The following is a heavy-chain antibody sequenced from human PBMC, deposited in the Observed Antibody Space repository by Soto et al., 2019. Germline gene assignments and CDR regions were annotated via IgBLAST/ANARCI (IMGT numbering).Heavy chain of an antibody. V-gene: IGHV3-30*18. CDR2: ISYDGSNK. CDR1: GFTFSSYG. CDR3: AQDSEWLADYMDV. Sequence: QVQLVESGGGVVQPGRSLRLSCAASGFTFSSYGMHWVRQAPGKGLEWVAVISYDGSNKYYADSVKGRFTISRDNSKNTLYLQMNSLRAEDTAVYYCAQDSEWLADYMDVWGKGTTVTVSS. D-gene: IGHD6-19*01. J-gene: IGHJ6*03.